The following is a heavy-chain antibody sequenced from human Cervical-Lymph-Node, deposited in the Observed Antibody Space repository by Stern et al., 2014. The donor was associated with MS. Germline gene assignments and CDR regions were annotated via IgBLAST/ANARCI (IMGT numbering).Heavy chain of an antibody. CDR1: GLTFSSYG. Sequence: VQLVESGGAVVQPGRSLRLSCAASGLTFSSYGMRWVRQAPGTGLEWGTVISYDGNHKYYAASVKGRFTISRDNSKNTLHLQMNSVTPDDTAIYYCARDYEDTSMLFDHWGQGTLVTVSS. J-gene: IGHJ4*02. CDR3: ARDYEDTSMLFDH. V-gene: IGHV3-30*03. D-gene: IGHD2-8*01. CDR2: ISYDGNHK.